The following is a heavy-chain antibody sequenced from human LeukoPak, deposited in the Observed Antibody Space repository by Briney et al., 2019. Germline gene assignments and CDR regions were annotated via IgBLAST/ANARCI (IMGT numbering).Heavy chain of an antibody. CDR3: ARAGQQLVPYYFNY. CDR1: GFTFSNYA. J-gene: IGHJ4*02. V-gene: IGHV3-23*01. Sequence: PGGSLRLSCGVSGFTFSNYAMSWVRQAPGKGLEWVSGVSGSGGSTYYTDSMKGRFTISRDNSKNTLYLQMNSLRADDTAVYFCARAGQQLVPYYFNYLGQGILVTVSS. D-gene: IGHD6-13*01. CDR2: VSGSGGST.